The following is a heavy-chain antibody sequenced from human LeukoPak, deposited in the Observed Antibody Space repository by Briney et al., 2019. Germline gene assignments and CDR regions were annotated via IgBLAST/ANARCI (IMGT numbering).Heavy chain of an antibody. J-gene: IGHJ3*02. CDR2: MNPNSGNT. Sequence: ASVKVSCKASGYTFTSYDINWVRQATGQGLEWMGWMNPNSGNTGYAQKFQGRVTITRNTSISTAYMELSSLRSEDTAVYYCARGIMYSYNPGDAFDIWGQGTMVTVSS. CDR3: ARGIMYSYNPGDAFDI. V-gene: IGHV1-8*03. D-gene: IGHD1-14*01. CDR1: GYTFTSYD.